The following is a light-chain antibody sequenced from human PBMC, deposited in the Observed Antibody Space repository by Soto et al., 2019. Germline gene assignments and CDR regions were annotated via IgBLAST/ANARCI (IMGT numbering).Light chain of an antibody. V-gene: IGLV2-11*01. CDR3: CSYAGSYTFV. CDR1: SSDVGGYNF. J-gene: IGLJ1*01. CDR2: DVT. Sequence: QSALTQPRSVSGSPGQSVTISYTGTSSDVGGYNFVSWYQQHPGKAPKVLIHDVTKRPSGVPDRFSGSKSGNTASLTISGLQAEDEADYYCCSYAGSYTFVFGTGTKLTVL.